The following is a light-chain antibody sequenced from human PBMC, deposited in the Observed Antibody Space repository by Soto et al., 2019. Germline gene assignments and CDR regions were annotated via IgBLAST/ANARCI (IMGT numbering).Light chain of an antibody. CDR1: SSDV. J-gene: IGLJ3*02. CDR3: SSYEGSHAWV. CDR2: DVY. V-gene: IGLV2-11*01. Sequence: QSALTQPRSVSGSPGQSVTISCTGTSSDVSWYQHHPGKAPKLMIYDVYKRPSGVPDRFSGSKSGNMASLTISGLQAEDEADYYCSSYEGSHAWVFGGGTKLTVL.